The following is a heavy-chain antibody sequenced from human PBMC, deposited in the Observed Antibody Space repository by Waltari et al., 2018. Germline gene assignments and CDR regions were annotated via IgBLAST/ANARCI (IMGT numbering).Heavy chain of an antibody. J-gene: IGHJ3*02. CDR3: ARTWGASAFDI. Sequence: QVQLQQWGAGLLKPSETLSLTCAVYGGSFSGYYWSWIRQPPGKGLEWIGEINHSGSTNYNPALKSRVTISVDTSKNQFSLKLSSVTAADTAVYYWARTWGASAFDIWGQGTMVTVSS. CDR1: GGSFSGYY. D-gene: IGHD3-16*01. V-gene: IGHV4-34*01. CDR2: INHSGST.